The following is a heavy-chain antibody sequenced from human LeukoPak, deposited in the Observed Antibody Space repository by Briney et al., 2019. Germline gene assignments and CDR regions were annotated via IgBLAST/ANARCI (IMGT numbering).Heavy chain of an antibody. CDR2: IYPGDSDT. Sequence: GESLKISCKASGYTLTSYWIGWVRQMPGKGLEWMGIIYPGDSDTRYSPSFQGQVTISADKSISTAYLQWSSLKASDTTMYYCARDTSMGGSFDYWGQGTLVTVSS. J-gene: IGHJ4*02. D-gene: IGHD5-18*01. CDR3: ARDTSMGGSFDY. V-gene: IGHV5-51*01. CDR1: GYTLTSYW.